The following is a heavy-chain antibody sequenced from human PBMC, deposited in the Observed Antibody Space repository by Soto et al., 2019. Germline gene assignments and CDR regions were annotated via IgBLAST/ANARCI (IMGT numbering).Heavy chain of an antibody. V-gene: IGHV3-30*18. Sequence: GGSLRLSCAASGFTFSSYGMHWVRQAPGKGLEWVAVISYDGSNKYYADSVKGRFTISRDNSKNTLYLQMNSLRAEDTAVYYCAKDDCDDFWSGYCEGPFDPWGQGTLVTVCS. J-gene: IGHJ5*02. CDR2: ISYDGSNK. CDR1: GFTFSSYG. D-gene: IGHD3-3*01. CDR3: AKDDCDDFWSGYCEGPFDP.